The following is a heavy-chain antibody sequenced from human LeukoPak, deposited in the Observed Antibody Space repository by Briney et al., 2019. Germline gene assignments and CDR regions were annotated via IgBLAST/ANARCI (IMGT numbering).Heavy chain of an antibody. D-gene: IGHD2-15*01. V-gene: IGHV4-39*01. CDR2: IYYGGST. CDR1: GDSISSNDYY. CDR3: ARALGYCSGGSCTRGYNWFDP. Sequence: SETLSLTCTVSGDSISSNDYYWGWIRQPPGKGLEWIGSIYYGGSTYYNPSLKSRVIISVDTSMNQFSLKLSFVTTADTAVHYCARALGYCSGGSCTRGYNWFDPWGQGTLVTVPS. J-gene: IGHJ5*02.